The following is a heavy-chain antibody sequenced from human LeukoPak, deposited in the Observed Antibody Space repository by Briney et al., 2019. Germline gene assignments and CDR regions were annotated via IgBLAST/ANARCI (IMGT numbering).Heavy chain of an antibody. Sequence: GGSLRLSCAASGFTFSSYAMHWVRQAPGKGLEWVAVISYDGSNKYYADSVKGRFTISRDNSKNTLYLQMNSLRAEDTAVYYCARGPPNWGSFDYWGQGTLVTVSS. D-gene: IGHD7-27*01. CDR2: ISYDGSNK. CDR3: ARGPPNWGSFDY. CDR1: GFTFSSYA. V-gene: IGHV3-30-3*01. J-gene: IGHJ4*02.